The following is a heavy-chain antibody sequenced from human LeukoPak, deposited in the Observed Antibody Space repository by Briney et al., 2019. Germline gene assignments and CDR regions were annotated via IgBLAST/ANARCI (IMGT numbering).Heavy chain of an antibody. CDR3: ARDPSGTYGYYYYGMDV. CDR1: GYTFTSYA. V-gene: IGHV7-4-1*02. CDR2: INTNTGDP. D-gene: IGHD1-26*01. Sequence: ASVKVSCTASGYTFTSYAINWARQAPGQGLEWMGWINTNTGDPTYAQGFTGRFVFSLDTSVGTAYLQINSLKAEDTAVYFCARDPSGTYGYYYYGMDVWGQGTTVTVSS. J-gene: IGHJ6*02.